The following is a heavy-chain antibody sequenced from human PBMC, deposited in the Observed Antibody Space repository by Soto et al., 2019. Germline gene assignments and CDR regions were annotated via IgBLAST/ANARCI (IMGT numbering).Heavy chain of an antibody. CDR1: GGTSISHC. CDR2: IFHRGST. J-gene: IGHJ6*02. CDR3: ARVDYDFWSGYSPSDYSRDV. D-gene: IGHD3-3*01. Sequence: PSVPLRLTWTVAGGTSISHCGRRIRQPTGKGLEWIGYIFHRGSTTYNPSLKSRVTMSVDTSKNQFSLNLSSVTAADTAVYYCARVDYDFWSGYSPSDYSRDVCGQGTTVTV. V-gene: IGHV4-59*11.